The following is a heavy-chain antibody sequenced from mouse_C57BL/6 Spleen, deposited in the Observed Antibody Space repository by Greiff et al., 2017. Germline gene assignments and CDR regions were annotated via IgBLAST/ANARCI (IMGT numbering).Heavy chain of an antibody. V-gene: IGHV8-12*01. CDR3: ARREDYYGSSYGGDFDY. Sequence: QVTLKESGPGILQSSQTLSLTCSFSGFSLSTSGMGVSWIRQPSGKGLEWLAHIYWDDDKRYNPSLKSRLTISKDTSRKQVFLTITSVDTADTATYDCARREDYYGSSYGGDFDYWGQGTTLTVSS. J-gene: IGHJ2*01. CDR2: IYWDDDK. D-gene: IGHD1-1*01. CDR1: GFSLSTSGMG.